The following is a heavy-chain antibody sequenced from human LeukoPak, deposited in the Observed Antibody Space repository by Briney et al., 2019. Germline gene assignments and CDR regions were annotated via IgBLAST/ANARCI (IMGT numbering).Heavy chain of an antibody. V-gene: IGHV1-18*01. CDR1: GYTFTSYG. J-gene: IGHJ5*02. CDR3: ARRVPGIAAAGPYNWFDP. CDR2: ISAYNGNT. Sequence: ALVKVSCKASGYTFTSYGISWVRQAPGQGLEWMGWISAYNGNTNYAQKLQGRVTMTTDTSTSTAYMELRSLRSDDTAVYYCARRVPGIAAAGPYNWFDPWGQGTLVTVSS. D-gene: IGHD6-13*01.